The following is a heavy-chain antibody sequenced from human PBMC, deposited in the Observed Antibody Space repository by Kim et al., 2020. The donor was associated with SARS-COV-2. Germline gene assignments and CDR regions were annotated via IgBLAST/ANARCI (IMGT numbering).Heavy chain of an antibody. CDR1: GFTFSSYA. V-gene: IGHV3-23*01. D-gene: IGHD2-15*01. Sequence: GGSLRLSCAVSGFTFSSYAMSWVRQAPGKGLEWVSVISGGGGTTYYADSVKGRFTISRDNSRNTLYLQMNSLRAEDTAVYYCAKRYCSGGTCYSGADYWGQGTLVTVSS. J-gene: IGHJ4*02. CDR3: AKRYCSGGTCYSGADY. CDR2: ISGGGGTT.